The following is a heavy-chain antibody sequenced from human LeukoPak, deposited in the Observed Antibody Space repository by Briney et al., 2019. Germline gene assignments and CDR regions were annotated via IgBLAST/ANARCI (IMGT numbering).Heavy chain of an antibody. V-gene: IGHV1-69*05. CDR1: GGTFSSYA. J-gene: IGHJ6*03. CDR2: IIAIFGTA. D-gene: IGHD2-2*02. Sequence: ASVKVSCKASGGTFSSYAISWVRQAPGQGLEWMGGIIAIFGTANYAQKFQGRVTITTDESTSTAYMELSSLRSEDTAVYYCRFSYCSSTSCYNNYMDVWGKGTTVTVSS. CDR3: RFSYCSSTSCYNNYMDV.